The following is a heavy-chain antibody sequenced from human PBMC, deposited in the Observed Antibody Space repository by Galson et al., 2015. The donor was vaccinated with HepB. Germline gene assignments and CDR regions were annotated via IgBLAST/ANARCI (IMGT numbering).Heavy chain of an antibody. CDR1: GGSISSYY. V-gene: IGHV4-59*08. Sequence: LSLTCTVSGGSISSYYWSWIRQPPGKGLEWIGYIYYSGSTNYNPSLKSRVTISVDTSKNQFSLKLSSVTAADTAVYYCASSNYDILTGYNAGAFDIWGQGTMVTVSS. CDR3: ASSNYDILTGYNAGAFDI. CDR2: IYYSGST. J-gene: IGHJ3*02. D-gene: IGHD3-9*01.